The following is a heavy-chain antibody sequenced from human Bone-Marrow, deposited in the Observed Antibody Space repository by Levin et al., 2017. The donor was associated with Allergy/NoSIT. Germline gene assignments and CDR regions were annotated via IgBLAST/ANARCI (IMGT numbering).Heavy chain of an antibody. CDR2: IKTKSDGGTA. D-gene: IGHD1-26*01. J-gene: IGHJ4*02. CDR3: TTEVLGPAGDY. V-gene: IGHV3-15*01. Sequence: ETLSLTCAASGFTFSNAWMRWVRQAPGKGLEWVARIKTKSDGGTADHAAPVKGRFTISRDDSKNTLYLQMNSLKTDDTAVYYCTTEVLGPAGDYWGQGTLVTVSS. CDR1: GFTFSNAW.